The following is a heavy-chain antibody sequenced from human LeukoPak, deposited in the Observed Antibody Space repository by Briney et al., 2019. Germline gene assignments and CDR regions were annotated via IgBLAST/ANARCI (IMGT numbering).Heavy chain of an antibody. Sequence: SENLSLTCTVSGGSISSYYWSWIRQPPGKGLEWIGYIYYSGSTYYNPSLKSRVTISVDTSKNQFSLKLSSVTAADTAVYYCARFKRAEGWSYFDYWGQGTLVTVSS. J-gene: IGHJ4*02. CDR2: IYYSGST. CDR3: ARFKRAEGWSYFDY. CDR1: GGSISSYY. V-gene: IGHV4-59*01.